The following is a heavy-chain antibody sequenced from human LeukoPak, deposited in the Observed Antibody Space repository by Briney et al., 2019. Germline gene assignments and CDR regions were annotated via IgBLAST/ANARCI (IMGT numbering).Heavy chain of an antibody. CDR2: ISAGGVST. CDR3: AAPPRAGARPPYDY. J-gene: IGHJ4*01. Sequence: PGGSLRLSCAASGFTFSTNGMTWVRQAPGKGLEWISAISAGGVSTYYADSVRGRFTISKDESKTTLFLQMNSLRAEDTAIYYCAAPPRAGARPPYDYWGHGAQVTVSS. D-gene: IGHD6-6*01. CDR1: GFTFSTNG. V-gene: IGHV3-23*01.